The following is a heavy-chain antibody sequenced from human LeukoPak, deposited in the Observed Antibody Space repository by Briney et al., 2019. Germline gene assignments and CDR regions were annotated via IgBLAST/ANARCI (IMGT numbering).Heavy chain of an antibody. D-gene: IGHD5-24*01. V-gene: IGHV1-8*01. Sequence: ASVKVSCKASGYTFTSYDINWVRQATGQGLEWMGWMNPNSGNTGYAQKLQGRVTMTRNTSISTAYMELSSLRSEDTAVYYCARGISRGWLQSYYYYYYMDVWGKGTTVTVSS. CDR1: GYTFTSYD. J-gene: IGHJ6*03. CDR2: MNPNSGNT. CDR3: ARGISRGWLQSYYYYYYMDV.